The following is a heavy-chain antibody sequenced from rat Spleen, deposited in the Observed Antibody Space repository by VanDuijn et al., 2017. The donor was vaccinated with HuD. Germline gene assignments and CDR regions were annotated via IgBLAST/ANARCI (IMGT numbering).Heavy chain of an antibody. J-gene: IGHJ3*01. CDR3: ATGPRVLRIDWFAY. Sequence: EVQLVETGGGLVQPGRSMKLSCAASGLSFSNYDMAWVRQAPTKGLEWVASISYDGTATYYRDSVKGRFTISRDNAKSTLFLQMDSLTSEDTATYYCATGPRVLRIDWFAYWGQGTLVTVSS. CDR1: GLSFSNYD. CDR2: ISYDGTAT. V-gene: IGHV5-25*01. D-gene: IGHD1-6*01.